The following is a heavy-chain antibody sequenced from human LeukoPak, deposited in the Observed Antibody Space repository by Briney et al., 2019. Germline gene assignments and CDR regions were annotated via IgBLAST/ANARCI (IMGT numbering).Heavy chain of an antibody. CDR2: IDPNSGGT. Sequence: ASVKVSCKASGYTFTDYYMHWVRQAPGQGLEWMGWIDPNSGGTNYAQKFQGRVTMTRDTSISTAYMELSRLRSDDTAVYYCARDYYDSSGYLRYWGQGTLVTVPS. V-gene: IGHV1-2*02. CDR3: ARDYYDSSGYLRY. D-gene: IGHD3-22*01. CDR1: GYTFTDYY. J-gene: IGHJ4*02.